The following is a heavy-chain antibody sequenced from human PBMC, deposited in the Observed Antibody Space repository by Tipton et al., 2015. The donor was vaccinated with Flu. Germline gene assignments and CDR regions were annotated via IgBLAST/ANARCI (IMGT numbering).Heavy chain of an antibody. CDR3: ARDRKEILTGSPRYYYGMDV. Sequence: TLSLTCTVSGGSISGYYWSWIRQPPGKGLEWIGYIYYSGSTNYNPSLKSRVTISVDTSKNQFSLKLSSVTAADTAVYYCARDRKEILTGSPRYYYGMDVWGQGTTVTVSS. J-gene: IGHJ6*02. CDR2: IYYSGST. D-gene: IGHD3-9*01. CDR1: GGSISGYY. V-gene: IGHV4-59*01.